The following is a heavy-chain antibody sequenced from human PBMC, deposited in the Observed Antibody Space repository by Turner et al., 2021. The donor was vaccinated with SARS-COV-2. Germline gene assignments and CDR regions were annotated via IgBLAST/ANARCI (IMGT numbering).Heavy chain of an antibody. J-gene: IGHJ4*02. D-gene: IGHD6-19*01. CDR1: SGPISSSAYY. CDR2: FCYSGST. V-gene: IGHV4-39*01. CDR3: SRQVSILGRWLAPFDS. Sequence: QLQLQESGPGLVKPSATLSPNCTVSSGPISSSAYYWGWIRQPPGKGLEWIGSFCYSGSTYYSPSLKSRITISVDTTKNQFSLNLSSVTAADTAVYYCSRQVSILGRWLAPFDSWGQGTLVTVSS.